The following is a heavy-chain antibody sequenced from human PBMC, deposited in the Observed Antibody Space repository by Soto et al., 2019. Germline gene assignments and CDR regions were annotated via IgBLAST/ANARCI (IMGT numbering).Heavy chain of an antibody. V-gene: IGHV3-15*07. CDR1: GFTFSNAW. CDR2: IKSKTDGGTT. Sequence: GGSLSLSCAASGFTFSNAWMNWVRQAPGKGLEWVGRIKSKTDGGTTDYAAPVKGRFTISRDDSKNTLYLQMNSLKTEDTAVYYCTTDFEDIVVVLAATANWFDPWGQGTLVTVSS. D-gene: IGHD2-15*01. J-gene: IGHJ5*02. CDR3: TTDFEDIVVVLAATANWFDP.